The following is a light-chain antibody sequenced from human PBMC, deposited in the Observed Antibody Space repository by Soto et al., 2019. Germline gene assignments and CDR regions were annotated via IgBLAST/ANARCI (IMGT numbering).Light chain of an antibody. J-gene: IGLJ3*02. Sequence: QSALTQPRSVSGSPGQSVTISCTGTSSDVGGYNYVSWYQQHPGKPPKLVLYDVSKRPSGVPDRFSGSKSGGTASLTISGLQADDEADYYCSTSASIFIWVFGGGTKVTVL. CDR2: DVS. CDR1: SSDVGGYNY. V-gene: IGLV2-11*01. CDR3: STSASIFIWV.